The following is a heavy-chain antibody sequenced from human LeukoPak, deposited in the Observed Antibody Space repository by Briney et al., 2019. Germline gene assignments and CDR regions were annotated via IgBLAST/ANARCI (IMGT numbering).Heavy chain of an antibody. D-gene: IGHD3-22*01. CDR3: ARELYYYHSSGYYYPSRFDY. CDR2: IITILGTA. J-gene: IGHJ4*02. Sequence: SVKVSCKASGGTFSSYAICWVRHAPGQGLEWIGGIITILGTANYAQKFQGRVTITTDGSTSTASMELSSLRSEDTAVYSCARELYYYHSSGYYYPSRFDYWGQGTLVTVSS. CDR1: GGTFSSYA. V-gene: IGHV1-69*05.